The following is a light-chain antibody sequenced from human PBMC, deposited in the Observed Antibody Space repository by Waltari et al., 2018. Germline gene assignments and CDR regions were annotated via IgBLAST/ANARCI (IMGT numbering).Light chain of an antibody. CDR2: VNSDGTH. Sequence: QLVLTQSPSASASLGASVKLTCTLSSGHSTYTIAWHQQQPEKGPRYLMRVNSDGTHSKGDGIPVRFSGSTSGGERHLTISSLQSEDEADYYCQTWGTGTVVFGGGTKLTVL. CDR1: SGHSTYT. J-gene: IGLJ2*01. V-gene: IGLV4-69*01. CDR3: QTWGTGTVV.